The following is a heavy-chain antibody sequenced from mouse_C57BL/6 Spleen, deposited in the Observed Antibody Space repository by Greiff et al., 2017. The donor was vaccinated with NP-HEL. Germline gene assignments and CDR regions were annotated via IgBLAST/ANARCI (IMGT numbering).Heavy chain of an antibody. D-gene: IGHD2-12*01. CDR3: SLLRQGFAY. J-gene: IGHJ3*01. V-gene: IGHV1-69*01. CDR1: GYTFTSYW. CDR2: IDPSDSYT. Sequence: QVQLQQPGAELVMPGASVKLSCKASGYTFTSYWMHWVKQRPGQGLEWIGEIDPSDSYTYYNQKLKGKSTLTVDKSSSTAYMQRSSLTSEDSAVYYCSLLRQGFAYWGKGTLVTVSA.